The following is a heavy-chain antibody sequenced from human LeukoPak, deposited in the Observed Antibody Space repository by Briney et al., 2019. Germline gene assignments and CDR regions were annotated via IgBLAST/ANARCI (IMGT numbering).Heavy chain of an antibody. Sequence: SETLSLTCTVSGGSISSGDYYWSWIRQPPGKGLEWIGYIYYSGSTYYNPSLKSRVTISVDTSKNQFSLKLSSVTAADTAVYYCARHVDYYYMDVWGKGTTVTVSS. V-gene: IGHV4-30-4*08. J-gene: IGHJ6*03. CDR1: GGSISSGDYY. CDR3: ARHVDYYYMDV. CDR2: IYYSGST.